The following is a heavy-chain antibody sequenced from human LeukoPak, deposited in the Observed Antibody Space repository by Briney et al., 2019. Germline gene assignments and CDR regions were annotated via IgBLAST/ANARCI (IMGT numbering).Heavy chain of an antibody. CDR2: ITSSGTYI. CDR3: ARVPTVTFFDY. Sequence: GGSLRLSCAASGFTFNNYNMNWVRQAPGKALEWVSSITSSGTYIFYADSVKGRFTISRDNAKNSLYLQMNSLRAEDTAVYYCARVPTVTFFDYWGQGTLVTVSS. D-gene: IGHD4-17*01. J-gene: IGHJ4*02. V-gene: IGHV3-21*01. CDR1: GFTFNNYN.